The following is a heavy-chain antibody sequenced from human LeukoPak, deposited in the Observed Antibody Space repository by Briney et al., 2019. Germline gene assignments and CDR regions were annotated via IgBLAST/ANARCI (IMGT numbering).Heavy chain of an antibody. Sequence: SETLSLTCAVYGVSFSGYYWSWIRQPPGKGLEWIGEINHSGSTNYNPSLKSRVTISVDTSKNQFSLKLSSVTAADTAVYYCAGVRPSTIFGVVRSYYYYYYYMDVWGKGTTVTVSS. CDR3: AGVRPSTIFGVVRSYYYYYYYMDV. CDR2: INHSGST. CDR1: GVSFSGYY. V-gene: IGHV4-34*01. D-gene: IGHD3-3*01. J-gene: IGHJ6*03.